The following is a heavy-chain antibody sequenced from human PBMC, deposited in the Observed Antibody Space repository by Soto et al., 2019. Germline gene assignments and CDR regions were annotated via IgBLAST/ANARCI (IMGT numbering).Heavy chain of an antibody. Sequence: EVQLVESGGGLVKPGGSLRLSCAASGFTFSNAWMNWVRQAPGKGLEWVGRIKSKTDGGTTDYAAPVKGRFTISRDXSXITLYLQMNSLKTEDTAVYYCTTRFTVAGTPDWFDPWGQGTLVTVSS. CDR2: IKSKTDGGTT. CDR1: GFTFSNAW. CDR3: TTRFTVAGTPDWFDP. J-gene: IGHJ5*02. D-gene: IGHD6-19*01. V-gene: IGHV3-15*07.